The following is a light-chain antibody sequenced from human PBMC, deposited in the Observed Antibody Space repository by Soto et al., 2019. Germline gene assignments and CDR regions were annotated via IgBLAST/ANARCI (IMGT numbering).Light chain of an antibody. V-gene: IGLV2-11*01. J-gene: IGLJ1*01. CDR3: CSYAGSYTYV. CDR2: DVF. Sequence: QSALTQPRSVSGSPGQSVTISCTGTSSDVGGNNYVSWYQQHPGKAPKLMIYDVFKRPSGVPDRFSGSNSGNTASLTISGLQAEDEADDYCCSYAGSYTYVFGTGTKLTVL. CDR1: SSDVGGNNY.